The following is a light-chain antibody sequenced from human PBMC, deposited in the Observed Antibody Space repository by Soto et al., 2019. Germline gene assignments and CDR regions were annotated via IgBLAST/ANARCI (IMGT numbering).Light chain of an antibody. CDR2: GAS. CDR1: QSVSNSY. Sequence: EIVLAQSPGTLSLSPGERATLSCRASQSVSNSYLAWYQQKPGQAPRLLIYGASSRATGIPDRFSGSGSGTDFTLTITRLEPEDFAVHYCQQYGSSPPITFGQGTRLEIK. CDR3: QQYGSSPPIT. V-gene: IGKV3-20*01. J-gene: IGKJ5*01.